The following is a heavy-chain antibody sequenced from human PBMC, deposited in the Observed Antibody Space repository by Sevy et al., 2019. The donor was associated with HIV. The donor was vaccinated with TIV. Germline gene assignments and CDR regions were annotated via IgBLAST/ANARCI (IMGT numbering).Heavy chain of an antibody. D-gene: IGHD2-15*01. CDR1: GFTVNTNY. Sequence: GGSLRLSCTASGFTVNTNYMSWVRQAPEKGLEWVSVIYSGGSTYYADSVKGRFTISRDNSKNTVYLQMNSLRAEDTAVYYCARFSGGSKGTAFDYWGHGTLVTVSS. CDR2: IYSGGST. J-gene: IGHJ4*01. V-gene: IGHV3-53*01. CDR3: ARFSGGSKGTAFDY.